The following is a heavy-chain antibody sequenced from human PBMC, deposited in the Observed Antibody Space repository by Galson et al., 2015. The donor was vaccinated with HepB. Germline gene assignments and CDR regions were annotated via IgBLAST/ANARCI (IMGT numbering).Heavy chain of an antibody. CDR1: GFTFSSYS. CDR3: TSAVAGRRPYDYMDV. D-gene: IGHD6-19*01. CDR2: ISSSSSYI. J-gene: IGHJ6*03. Sequence: SLRLSCAASGFTFSSYSMNWVRQAPGKGLEWVSSISSSSSYIYYADSVKGRFTISRDNAKNSLYLQMNSLKTEDTAVYYCTSAVAGRRPYDYMDVWGKGTTVTVSS. V-gene: IGHV3-21*03.